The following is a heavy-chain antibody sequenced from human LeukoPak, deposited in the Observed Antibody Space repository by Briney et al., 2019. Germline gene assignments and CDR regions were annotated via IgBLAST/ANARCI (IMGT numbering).Heavy chain of an antibody. CDR2: INYSGST. D-gene: IGHD3-10*01. V-gene: IGHV4-30-4*01. J-gene: IGHJ4*02. CDR1: GGSLSSGDYY. CDR3: ARGMSMVRGVIGD. Sequence: PSETLSLTCTVSGGSLSSGDYYWSWIRQPPGKGLEWIGYINYSGSTYYNPSLKSRVTISVDTSKNQFSLKLSSVTAADTAVYYCARGMSMVRGVIGDWGQGTLVTVSS.